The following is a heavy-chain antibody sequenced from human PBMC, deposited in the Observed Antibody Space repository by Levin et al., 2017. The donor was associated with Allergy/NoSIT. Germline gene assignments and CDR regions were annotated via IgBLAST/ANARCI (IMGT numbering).Heavy chain of an antibody. CDR2: ISWNSGSI. CDR3: AKGTAAAGRRSFDL. D-gene: IGHD6-13*01. CDR1: GFTFDDYA. Sequence: PGGSLRLSCAASGFTFDDYAMHWVRQAPGKGLEWVSGISWNSGSIGYADSVKGRFTISRDNAKNSLYLQMNSLRAEDTALYYCAKGTAAAGRRSFDLWGRGTLVTVSS. V-gene: IGHV3-9*01. J-gene: IGHJ2*01.